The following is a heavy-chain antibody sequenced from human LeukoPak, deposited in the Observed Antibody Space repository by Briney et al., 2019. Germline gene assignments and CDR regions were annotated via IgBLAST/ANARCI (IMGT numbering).Heavy chain of an antibody. CDR3: ARHRGRYYDSGSYYYFDY. CDR1: GGSISSSGYY. J-gene: IGHJ4*02. V-gene: IGHV4-39*02. Sequence: SETLSLTCTVSGGSISSSGYYWGWIRQPPGKGLEWVGSVYYTGSTFYNPSLKSRVTTSVDTSKNHFSLNLSSVTAAGTAVYYCARHRGRYYDSGSYYYFDYWGQGTLVTVSS. D-gene: IGHD3-10*01. CDR2: VYYTGST.